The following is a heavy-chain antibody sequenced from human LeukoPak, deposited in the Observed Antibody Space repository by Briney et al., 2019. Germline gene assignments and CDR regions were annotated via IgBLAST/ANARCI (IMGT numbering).Heavy chain of an antibody. J-gene: IGHJ4*02. CDR2: IKQDGSEK. CDR1: GFTFSSYW. V-gene: IGHV3-7*01. D-gene: IGHD6-6*01. Sequence: PGGSLRLSCAAPGFTFSSYWMSWVRQAPGKGLEWVANIKQDGSEKYYVDSVKGRFTISRDNAKNSLYLQMNSLRAEDTAVYYCARDRVAARPLDYWGQGTLVTVSS. CDR3: ARDRVAARPLDY.